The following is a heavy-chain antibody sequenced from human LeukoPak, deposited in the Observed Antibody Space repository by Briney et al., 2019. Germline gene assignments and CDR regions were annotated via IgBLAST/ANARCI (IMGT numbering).Heavy chain of an antibody. CDR2: INHSGST. CDR1: GGSFSGYY. CDR3: ARSRLRYDFWSGYYLYFDY. V-gene: IGHV4-34*01. Sequence: SETLSLTCAVYGGSFSGYYWSWIRQPPGKGLEWIGEINHSGSTNYNPSLKSRVTISVDTSKNQFSLKLSSVTAADTAVYYCARSRLRYDFWSGYYLYFDYWGQGTLVTVSS. D-gene: IGHD3-3*01. J-gene: IGHJ4*02.